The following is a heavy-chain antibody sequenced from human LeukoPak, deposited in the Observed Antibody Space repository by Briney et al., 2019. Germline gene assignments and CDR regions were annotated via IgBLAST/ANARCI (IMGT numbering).Heavy chain of an antibody. CDR3: AKGRGFFEGACFDY. CDR2: ISSSSSTI. Sequence: GGSLRLSCAASGFTFSSYSMNWVRQAPGKGLGWVSYISSSSSTIYYADSVKGRFTISRDNAKNSVYLQMNSLRAEDTALYYCAKGRGFFEGACFDYWGRGTLVTVSS. V-gene: IGHV3-48*04. J-gene: IGHJ4*02. CDR1: GFTFSSYS. D-gene: IGHD3-3*01.